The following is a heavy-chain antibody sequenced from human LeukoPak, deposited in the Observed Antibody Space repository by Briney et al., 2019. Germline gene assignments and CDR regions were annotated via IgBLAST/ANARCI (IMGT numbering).Heavy chain of an antibody. V-gene: IGHV3-21*01. CDR2: ISSVSGYI. CDR3: ARDSDSYGFDY. CDR1: GFTFRSYS. J-gene: IGHJ4*02. Sequence: GGSLRLSCAVSGFTFRSYSMNWVRQAPGKGLEWVSSISSVSGYIYYADSLKGRFTISRDNAKNSLYLQMNSPRAEDTAVYYCARDSDSYGFDYWGQGTLVTVSS. D-gene: IGHD5-18*01.